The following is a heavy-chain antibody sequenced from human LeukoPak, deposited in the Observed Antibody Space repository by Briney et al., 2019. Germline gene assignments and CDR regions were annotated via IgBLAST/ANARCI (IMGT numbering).Heavy chain of an antibody. V-gene: IGHV3-33*01. J-gene: IGHJ4*02. Sequence: PGGSLRLSCAASGFTFSSYGMHWVRQAPGKGLEWVAVIWYDGSNKYYADSVKGRFTISRDNSKNTLYLQMNSLRAEDTAVYYCARAELTGDGVDYWGQGTLVTVSP. D-gene: IGHD7-27*01. CDR1: GFTFSSYG. CDR3: ARAELTGDGVDY. CDR2: IWYDGSNK.